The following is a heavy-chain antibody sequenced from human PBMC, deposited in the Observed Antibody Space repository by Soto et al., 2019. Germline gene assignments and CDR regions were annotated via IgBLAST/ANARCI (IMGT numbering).Heavy chain of an antibody. CDR3: ASRSYCSSASCDKFFDS. V-gene: IGHV3-23*01. D-gene: IGHD2-2*02. CDR1: GFTFSNYG. Sequence: PGGSLRLSCAASGFTFSNYGMNWVRQAPGKGLEWVSAISESGGSTYYADSVKGRFTLSRDNSKNTLYLQVNSLRPEDTAVYYCASRSYCSSASCDKFFDSWGKGTLVTASS. CDR2: ISESGGST. J-gene: IGHJ4*02.